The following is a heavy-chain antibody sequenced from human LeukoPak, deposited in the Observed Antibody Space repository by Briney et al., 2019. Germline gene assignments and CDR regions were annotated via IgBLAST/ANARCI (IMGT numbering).Heavy chain of an antibody. CDR2: INTNGRT. CDR1: GGSIRDYQ. V-gene: IGHV4-4*09. CDR3: ATSYDYKVAPFDL. Sequence: SETLSLTCAVSGGSIRDYQWSWIRQPPGKGLEWIGHINTNGRTDYNPSLRSRLTFSVDTSRDQFSLKLSSVTAADTAMYYCATSYDYKVAPFDLCGQGTLVTVSS. D-gene: IGHD5-12*01. J-gene: IGHJ4*02.